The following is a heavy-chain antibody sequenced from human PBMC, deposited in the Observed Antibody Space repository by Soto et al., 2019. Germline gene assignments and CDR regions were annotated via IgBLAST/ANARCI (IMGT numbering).Heavy chain of an antibody. D-gene: IGHD3-10*02. V-gene: IGHV3-15*01. CDR1: GFTFSNAW. J-gene: IGHJ3*02. CDR3: TPAMCGEFPSYAFEI. Sequence: GGSLRLSCAASGFTFSNAWMSWVRQAPGKGLEWVGRIKSKTDGGTTDYAAPVKGRFTISRDDSKNTLYLQMNSLKTEDTAVYYCTPAMCGEFPSYAFEIWGQGTMVTVSS. CDR2: IKSKTDGGTT.